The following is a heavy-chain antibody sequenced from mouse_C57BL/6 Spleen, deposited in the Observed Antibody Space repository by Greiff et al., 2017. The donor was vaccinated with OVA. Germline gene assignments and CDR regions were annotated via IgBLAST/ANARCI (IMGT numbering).Heavy chain of an antibody. D-gene: IGHD3-3*01. Sequence: EVQLQQSGPELVKPGASVKISCKASGYTFTDYYMNWVKQSHGKSLEWIGDINPNNGGTSYNQKFKGKATLTVDQSSSTAYMELRSLTSEDSAVYYCARGLYYFDYWGQGTTLTVSS. CDR3: ARGLYYFDY. CDR1: GYTFTDYY. CDR2: INPNNGGT. J-gene: IGHJ2*01. V-gene: IGHV1-26*01.